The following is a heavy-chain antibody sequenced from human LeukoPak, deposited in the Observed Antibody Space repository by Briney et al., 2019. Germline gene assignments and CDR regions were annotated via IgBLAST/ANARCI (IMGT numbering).Heavy chain of an antibody. D-gene: IGHD6-13*01. CDR2: ITSSGSTT. V-gene: IGHV3-11*01. CDR3: ARRSGIAAAAYPYYYYYMDV. Sequence: PGGSLRLSCAASVFTLCDFYMSWIPGAPGEGLERGSYITSSGSTTYYAESVKGRFTISRDNAKNSLYLQMNSLRAEDTAVYYCARRSGIAAAAYPYYYYYMDVWGKGTTVTVSS. J-gene: IGHJ6*03. CDR1: VFTLCDFY.